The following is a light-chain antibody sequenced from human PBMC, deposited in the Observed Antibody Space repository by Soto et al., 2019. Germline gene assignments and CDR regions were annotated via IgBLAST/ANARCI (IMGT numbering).Light chain of an antibody. V-gene: IGKV3-20*01. CDR2: GAS. Sequence: EIVLTQSPGTLSLSPGERATLSCRASQSVSNSYIAWYQQKPGQAPRLLIYGASSRATGIPDRFSGSGSGTDITLTISRLEPEDFAAYYCQQYGSSPWTFGQGTKVEIK. J-gene: IGKJ1*01. CDR1: QSVSNSY. CDR3: QQYGSSPWT.